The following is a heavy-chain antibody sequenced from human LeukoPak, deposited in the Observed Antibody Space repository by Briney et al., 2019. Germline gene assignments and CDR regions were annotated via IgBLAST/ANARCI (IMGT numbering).Heavy chain of an antibody. V-gene: IGHV4-4*07. D-gene: IGHD6-19*01. CDR3: AGESYSSGWFPIEYFQH. CDR2: IYTSGST. Sequence: SETLSLTCTVSGGSISSYYWSWIRQPAGKGLEWIGRIYTSGSTNYNPSLKSRVTMSVDTSKNQFSLKLSSVTAADTAVYYCAGESYSSGWFPIEYFQHWGQGTLVTVSS. J-gene: IGHJ1*01. CDR1: GGSISSYY.